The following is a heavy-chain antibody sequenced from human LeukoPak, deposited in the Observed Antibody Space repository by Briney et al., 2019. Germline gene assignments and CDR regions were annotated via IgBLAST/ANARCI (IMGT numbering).Heavy chain of an antibody. CDR1: GFTFSTYS. Sequence: GGSLRLSCAASGFTFSTYSMNWVRQAPGKGLEWVSSISSSSSYIYYADSMKGRFTISRDNAKNSLYLQMNSLRAEDTAVYYCVRVGRRGNTPNYFDYWGQGTLVTVSS. V-gene: IGHV3-21*01. D-gene: IGHD2/OR15-2a*01. J-gene: IGHJ4*02. CDR3: VRVGRRGNTPNYFDY. CDR2: ISSSSSYI.